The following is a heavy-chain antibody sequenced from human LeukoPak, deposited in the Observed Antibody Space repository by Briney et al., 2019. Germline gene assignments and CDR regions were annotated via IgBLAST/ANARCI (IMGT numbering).Heavy chain of an antibody. Sequence: GESLKISCKGSGYGFTTNWIGWVRQTPGKGQEWMGIIYPGDFDNRYSPSFQGHVTISVDNSISTAYLQWSSLRASDTAMYYCARLGGGASGWYEGTGDFDCWGQGTLVTVSS. V-gene: IGHV5-51*01. D-gene: IGHD6-19*01. J-gene: IGHJ4*02. CDR2: IYPGDFDN. CDR1: GYGFTTNW. CDR3: ARLGGGASGWYEGTGDFDC.